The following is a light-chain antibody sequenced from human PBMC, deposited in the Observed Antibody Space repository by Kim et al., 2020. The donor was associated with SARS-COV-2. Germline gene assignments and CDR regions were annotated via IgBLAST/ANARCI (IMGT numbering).Light chain of an antibody. V-gene: IGKV3-20*01. CDR3: QQHGNSLSLT. CDR2: GTS. CDR1: QSVSSSY. J-gene: IGKJ4*01. Sequence: PGERATLSCRASQSVSSSYLAWYQQKPGQAPRLLIYGTSTRATGIPDRFSGSGSGTDYTLTISRLEPEDFAVYYCQQHGNSLSLTFGGGTKVEIK.